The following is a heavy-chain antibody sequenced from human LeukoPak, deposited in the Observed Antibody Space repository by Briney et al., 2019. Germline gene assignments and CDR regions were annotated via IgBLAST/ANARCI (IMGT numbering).Heavy chain of an antibody. J-gene: IGHJ5*02. CDR2: IYYSGST. Sequence: PSETLSLTCTVSGGSISSYYWSWIRQPPGKGLEWIGYIYYSGSTNYNPSLKSRVIVSLDTSKNQFSLKLTSVTAADTAVYYCARDTGQYAPGTPGFTRFDPWGQGTLVTVSS. V-gene: IGHV4-59*12. D-gene: IGHD3-10*01. CDR1: GGSISSYY. CDR3: ARDTGQYAPGTPGFTRFDP.